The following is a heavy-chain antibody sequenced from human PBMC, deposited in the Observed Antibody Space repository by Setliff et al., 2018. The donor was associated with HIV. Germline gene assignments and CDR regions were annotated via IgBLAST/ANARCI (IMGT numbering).Heavy chain of an antibody. J-gene: IGHJ4*02. CDR1: GFTVSNSY. CDR2: ISSDGSST. D-gene: IGHD6-19*01. Sequence: GGSLRLSCAASGFTVSNSYISWVRQAPGKGLVWVSRISSDGSSTSYADSVKGRFSISRDNAKNSLSLQVNSLRAEDTAVYYCARSIIRPYSSGWPWYFDYWGQGTLVTVSS. CDR3: ARSIIRPYSSGWPWYFDY. V-gene: IGHV3-74*01.